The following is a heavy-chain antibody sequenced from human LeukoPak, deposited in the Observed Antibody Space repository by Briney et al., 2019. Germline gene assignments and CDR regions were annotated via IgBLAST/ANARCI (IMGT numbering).Heavy chain of an antibody. J-gene: IGHJ4*02. CDR1: GFTFSSYA. V-gene: IGHV3-30-3*01. CDR2: ISYDGSNK. CDR3: ARGRYYYDSSGYPFDY. Sequence: GGSLRLSCAASGFTFSSYAVHWVRQAPGKGLEWVAVISYDGSNKYYADSVKGRFTISRDNSKNTLYLQMNSLRAEDTAVYYCARGRYYYDSSGYPFDYWGQGTLVTVSS. D-gene: IGHD3-22*01.